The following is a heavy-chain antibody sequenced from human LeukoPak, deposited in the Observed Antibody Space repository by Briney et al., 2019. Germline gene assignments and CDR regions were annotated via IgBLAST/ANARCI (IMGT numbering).Heavy chain of an antibody. D-gene: IGHD2-2*01. V-gene: IGHV3-23*01. CDR3: AKRYCSSTSCYEFDP. CDR1: GFTFSSYA. J-gene: IGHJ5*02. Sequence: GGSLRLSCAASGFTFSSYAMSWVRLAPGKGLEWVSAISGSGGSTYYADSVKGRFTISRDNSKNTLYLQMNSLRAEDTAVYYCAKRYCSSTSCYEFDPWGQGTLVTVSS. CDR2: ISGSGGST.